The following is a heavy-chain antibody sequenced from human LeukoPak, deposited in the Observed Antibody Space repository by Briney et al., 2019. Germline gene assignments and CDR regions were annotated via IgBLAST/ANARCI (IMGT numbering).Heavy chain of an antibody. CDR1: GFTFSDYY. CDR3: AGTYYYGSGNYDF. V-gene: IGHV3-11*04. Sequence: PGGSLRLSCAASGFTFSDYYMSWVRQAPGKGLEWVAYISSSGSTIYYADSVKGRCTLSRDNAKNSLYLQMKSLRAEDTAVYYCAGTYYYGSGNYDFWGQGTLVTVSS. J-gene: IGHJ4*02. CDR2: ISSSGSTI. D-gene: IGHD3-10*01.